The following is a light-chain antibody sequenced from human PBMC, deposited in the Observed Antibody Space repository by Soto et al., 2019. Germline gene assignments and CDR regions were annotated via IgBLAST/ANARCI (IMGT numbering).Light chain of an antibody. CDR2: EVS. CDR1: SGDVGGYNY. CDR3: SSYAGSNNYV. V-gene: IGLV2-8*01. Sequence: QSVLTQPPSASGSPGQSVTISCTGNSGDVGGYNYVSWYQQHPGKAPKLMIFEVSERPPGVPDRFSASKSGNTASLTVSGLQAEDEADYYCSSYAGSNNYVFGTGTKVTVL. J-gene: IGLJ1*01.